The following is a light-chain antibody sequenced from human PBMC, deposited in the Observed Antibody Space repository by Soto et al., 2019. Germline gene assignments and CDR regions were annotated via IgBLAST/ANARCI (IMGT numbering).Light chain of an antibody. CDR3: QQCRNWPLT. CDR2: DAS. J-gene: IGKJ4*01. V-gene: IGKV3-15*01. Sequence: DIVMTQSPATLSVSPGEGATLSCKASQNVYNNLAWYQQRPGQPPRLLIYDASSRATGISARFSGSGYGTEFTLTISSLQSEDFAVYVCQQCRNWPLTFGGGPKVEIK. CDR1: QNVYNN.